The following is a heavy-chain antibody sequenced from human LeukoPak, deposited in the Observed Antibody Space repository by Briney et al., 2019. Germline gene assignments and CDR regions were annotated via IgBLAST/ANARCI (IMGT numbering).Heavy chain of an antibody. CDR2: IYSSGST. CDR3: ARGGVVVPAAKRWFAP. V-gene: IGHV4-59*01. Sequence: PSETLSLTCTVSGGSISGYYWSWIRQPPGKGLECIGYIYSSGSTNYNPSLKSRVTISVDTSKNHFSLKLSSVTTADTAFYYCARGGVVVPAAKRWFAPWGQETLVTVSS. J-gene: IGHJ5*02. D-gene: IGHD2-2*01. CDR1: GGSISGYY.